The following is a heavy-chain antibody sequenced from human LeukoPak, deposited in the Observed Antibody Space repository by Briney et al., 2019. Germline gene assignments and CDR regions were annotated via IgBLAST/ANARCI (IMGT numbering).Heavy chain of an antibody. D-gene: IGHD3-22*01. V-gene: IGHV3-23*01. J-gene: IGHJ4*02. CDR3: AKDQYYYYDSSGSYHGAPFEY. CDR1: GFTFTSSA. CDR2: ISDSGDST. Sequence: GGSLRLSCSASGFTFTSSAMTWVRQLPGKGLDWVSTISDSGDSTYYADSVKGRFTISRDNTKNRLSQQMSGLRAEDTAVYYCAKDQYYYYDSSGSYHGAPFEYWGQGALVTVSA.